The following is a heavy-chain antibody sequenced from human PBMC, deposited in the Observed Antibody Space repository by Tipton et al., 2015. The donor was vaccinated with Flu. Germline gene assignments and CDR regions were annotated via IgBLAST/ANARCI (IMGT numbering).Heavy chain of an antibody. Sequence: TLSLTCAVYGGSFSGYYWSWIRQPPGKGLEWIGEINHSGSTNYNPSLKSRVTISVDTSKNQFSLKLSPVTAADTAVYYCAREDYSSNWAQYFQHWGQGTLVTVSS. CDR3: AREDYSSNWAQYFQH. V-gene: IGHV4-34*01. CDR2: INHSGST. J-gene: IGHJ1*01. D-gene: IGHD6-13*01. CDR1: GGSFSGYY.